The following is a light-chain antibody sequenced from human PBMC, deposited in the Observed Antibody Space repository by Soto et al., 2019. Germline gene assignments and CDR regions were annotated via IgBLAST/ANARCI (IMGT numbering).Light chain of an antibody. V-gene: IGKV1-33*01. CDR2: DTS. CDR1: QSISSY. J-gene: IGKJ4*01. Sequence: DIQMTQSPSSLSASVGDRVTITCRASQSISSYLNWYQQKPGNAPKLLIFDTSDLETGVPSRFSGRGSGTDFTFTISSLQPEDVAAYYCQQYHTLPITFGGGTKVDI. CDR3: QQYHTLPIT.